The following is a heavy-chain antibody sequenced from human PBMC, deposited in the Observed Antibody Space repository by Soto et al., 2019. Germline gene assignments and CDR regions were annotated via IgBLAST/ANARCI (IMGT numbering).Heavy chain of an antibody. Sequence: GGSLRLSCAASGFTFSSYSMNWVRQAPGKGLEWVSSISSSNSYIYYADSVKGRFTISRDNAKNSLYLQMNGLRAEDTAVYYCARELRSAFDIWGQGTMVTVS. V-gene: IGHV3-21*01. CDR1: GFTFSSYS. J-gene: IGHJ3*02. CDR3: ARELRSAFDI. D-gene: IGHD4-17*01. CDR2: ISSSNSYI.